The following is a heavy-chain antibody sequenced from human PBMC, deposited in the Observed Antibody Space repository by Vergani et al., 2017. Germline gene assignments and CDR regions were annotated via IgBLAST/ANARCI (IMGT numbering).Heavy chain of an antibody. CDR2: INPNSGGT. CDR3: ARESAYCGGDCYSRGWFDP. D-gene: IGHD2-21*01. V-gene: IGHV1-2*02. J-gene: IGHJ5*02. Sequence: QVQLVQSGAEVKKPGASVKVSCKASGYTFTGYYMHWVRQAPGQGLEWMGWINPNSGGTNYAQKFQGRVTMTRDTSISTAYMELSRLRSDDTAVYYCARESAYCGGDCYSRGWFDPWGQGTLVTVSS. CDR1: GYTFTGYY.